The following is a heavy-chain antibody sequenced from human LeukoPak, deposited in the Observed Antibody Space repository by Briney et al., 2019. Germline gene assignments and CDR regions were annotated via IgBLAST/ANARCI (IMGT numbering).Heavy chain of an antibody. Sequence: GGSLRLSCAASGFTFGSYAMSWVRQAPGEGLEWVSAISGSGGSTYYADSVKGRFTISRDNSKNTLYLQMNSLRAEDTAVYYCAKDRTLGYTDYWGQGTLVTVSS. J-gene: IGHJ4*02. CDR2: ISGSGGST. D-gene: IGHD3-16*02. CDR1: GFTFGSYA. V-gene: IGHV3-23*01. CDR3: AKDRTLGYTDY.